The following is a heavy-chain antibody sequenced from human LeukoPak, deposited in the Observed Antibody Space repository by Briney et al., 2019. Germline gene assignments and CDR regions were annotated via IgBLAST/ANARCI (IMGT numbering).Heavy chain of an antibody. V-gene: IGHV3-48*02. Sequence: GGSLRLSCAASGFSFSSYSIHWVRQAPGKGLEWVSYISSSTIYYADSVKGRFTISRDSAKNSVYLQMNSLRDEDTAVYYCAKDPPSGYGWVIWGQGTMVTVSS. CDR2: ISSSTI. J-gene: IGHJ3*02. CDR1: GFSFSSYS. D-gene: IGHD5-12*01. CDR3: AKDPPSGYGWVI.